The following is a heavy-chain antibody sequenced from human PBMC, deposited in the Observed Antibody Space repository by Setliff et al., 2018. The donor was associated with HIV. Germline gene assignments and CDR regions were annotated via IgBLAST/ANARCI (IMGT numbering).Heavy chain of an antibody. V-gene: IGHV4-39*01. J-gene: IGHJ4*02. CDR3: ARHGITKIVVATPDTIDY. CDR1: GGSISSSNYY. Sequence: PSETLSLTCTVSGGSISSSNYYWGWIRQPPGKGLEWIGSIYYSGNTYYNPSPKSRVTIPVDTSKNQFSLKLTSVTAADTAVYYCARHGITKIVVATPDTIDYWGQGTLVTVS. D-gene: IGHD3-22*01. CDR2: IYYSGNT.